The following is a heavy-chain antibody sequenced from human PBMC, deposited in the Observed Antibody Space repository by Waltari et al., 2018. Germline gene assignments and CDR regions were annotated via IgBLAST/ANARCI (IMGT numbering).Heavy chain of an antibody. CDR1: GGSFSGYY. D-gene: IGHD6-13*01. J-gene: IGHJ6*02. CDR3: ARGERYSSSWSPGYYYYGMDV. Sequence: QVQLQQWGAGLLKPSETLSLTCAVYGGSFSGYYWSWIRQPPGKGLEWIGEINHSGSTNYNPSLKSRVTISVDTSKNQFSLKLSSVTAADTAVYYCARGERYSSSWSPGYYYYGMDVWGQGTTVTVSS. CDR2: INHSGST. V-gene: IGHV4-34*01.